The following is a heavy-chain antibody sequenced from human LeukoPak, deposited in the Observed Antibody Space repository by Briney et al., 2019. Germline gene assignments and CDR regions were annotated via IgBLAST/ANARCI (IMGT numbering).Heavy chain of an antibody. CDR2: IYYSGST. Sequence: SSETLSLTCTVSGGSVSSGSYYWRWLRQPPGKGLEWIVYIYYSGSTNYNPSIKSRVTISVDTSKNQFSLKLSSVTAADTAVYYCARTTYDYGDYQPLGYFQHWGQGTLVTVSS. D-gene: IGHD4-17*01. J-gene: IGHJ1*01. CDR3: ARTTYDYGDYQPLGYFQH. V-gene: IGHV4-61*01. CDR1: GGSVSSGSYY.